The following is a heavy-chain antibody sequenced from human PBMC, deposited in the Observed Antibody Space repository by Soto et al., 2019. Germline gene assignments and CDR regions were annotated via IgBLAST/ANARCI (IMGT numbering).Heavy chain of an antibody. J-gene: IGHJ6*02. CDR3: AREQVITFGGVIVPDNYYGIAV. CDR1: GGSISSYY. Sequence: SETLSLTCTVSGGSISSYYWSWIRQPPGKGLEWIGYIYYSGSTNYNPSLKSRVTISVDTSKNQFSLKLSSVTAADSAVYYCAREQVITFGGVIVPDNYYGIAVWGQVTPVTVFS. V-gene: IGHV4-59*01. CDR2: IYYSGST. D-gene: IGHD3-16*02.